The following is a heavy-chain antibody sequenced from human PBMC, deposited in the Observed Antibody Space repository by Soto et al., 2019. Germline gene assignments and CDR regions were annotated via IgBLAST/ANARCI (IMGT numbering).Heavy chain of an antibody. CDR3: GKDVGSYVFDY. CDR1: RFTCSSYA. Sequence: EVKLLESGGGLVQPGGSLRLSCAASRFTCSSYAMSWVRQAPGKGLEWVSTISGSGVSTYYADSVKGRFTISIDNSKNTLYLQMYRLRVDDTAVYYCGKDVGSYVFDYWGQGTLVTVSS. D-gene: IGHD2-15*01. CDR2: ISGSGVST. J-gene: IGHJ4*02. V-gene: IGHV3-23*01.